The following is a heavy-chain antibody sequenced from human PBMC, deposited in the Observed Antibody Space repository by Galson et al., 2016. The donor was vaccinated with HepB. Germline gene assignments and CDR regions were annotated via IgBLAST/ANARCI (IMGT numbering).Heavy chain of an antibody. Sequence: CAISGDSVSSNSAGWNWIRQSPSRGLEWLGRTYYRSKWYNDYAVSVKSRITINQDTSKNQFSLQLNSMTPEDMAVYYCARAVDTSGWSETDAFDIWGLGTMVTVSS. V-gene: IGHV6-1*01. J-gene: IGHJ3*02. CDR1: GDSVSSNSAG. CDR2: TYYRSKWYN. CDR3: ARAVDTSGWSETDAFDI. D-gene: IGHD6-19*01.